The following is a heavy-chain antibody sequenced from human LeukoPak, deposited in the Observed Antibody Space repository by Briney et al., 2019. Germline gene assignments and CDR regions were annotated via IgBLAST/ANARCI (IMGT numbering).Heavy chain of an antibody. D-gene: IGHD5-12*01. CDR3: AKEGYSGSSTAGY. CDR2: IFFDGSNQ. J-gene: IGHJ4*02. CDR1: GFTFSSYG. V-gene: IGHV3-30*02. Sequence: RGSPSPSCAASGFTFSSYGMDWVRQAPGKGLEWVAFIFFDGSNQYYADSVKGRFTISRDNSRSTLYLQMNSLRPEDTAVYYCAKEGYSGSSTAGYWGEVAPVTVSS.